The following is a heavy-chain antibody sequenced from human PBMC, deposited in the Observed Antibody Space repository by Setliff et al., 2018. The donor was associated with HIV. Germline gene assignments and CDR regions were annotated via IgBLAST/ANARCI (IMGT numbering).Heavy chain of an antibody. J-gene: IGHJ4*02. V-gene: IGHV3-48*01. CDR2: ISPSSTII. D-gene: IGHD3-16*01. CDR1: GFSFSSYS. CDR3: TTGGGGAD. Sequence: GGSLRLSCGASGFSFSSYSMNWVRQAPGKGLEWVSYISPSSTIIYYPDSVKGRFTTSRDNARNSLYLEMNSLRADDTAVYYCTTGGGGADWGQGTLVTVSS.